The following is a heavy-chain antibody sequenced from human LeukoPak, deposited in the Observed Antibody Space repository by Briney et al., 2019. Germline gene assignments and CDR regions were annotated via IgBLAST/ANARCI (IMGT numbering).Heavy chain of an antibody. V-gene: IGHV1-8*02. CDR1: GYTFTNFE. D-gene: IGHD2-15*01. J-gene: IGHJ1*01. CDR2: MRPNSGET. Sequence: EASVKVSCKASGYTFTNFEINWVRQVAGQGLEWMGWMRPNSGETVNVQKFQGRVTMTRDISTSTAYMELTGLRSGDTAVYFCARGYCSGGGCYTAEYLPHWGQGTLVTVSS. CDR3: ARGYCSGGGCYTAEYLPH.